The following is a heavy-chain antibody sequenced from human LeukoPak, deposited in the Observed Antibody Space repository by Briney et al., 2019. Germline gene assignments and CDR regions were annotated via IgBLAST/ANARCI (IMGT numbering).Heavy chain of an antibody. Sequence: PSETLSLTCTVSGGSISSYYWSWIRQPAGKGLEWIGRIYTSGSTNYNPSLKSRVTMSVDTSKNQFSLKLSSVTAADTAVYYCAREYVVGLYYCYGMDVWGQGTTVTVSS. J-gene: IGHJ6*02. V-gene: IGHV4-4*07. D-gene: IGHD1-26*01. CDR2: IYTSGST. CDR3: AREYVVGLYYCYGMDV. CDR1: GGSISSYY.